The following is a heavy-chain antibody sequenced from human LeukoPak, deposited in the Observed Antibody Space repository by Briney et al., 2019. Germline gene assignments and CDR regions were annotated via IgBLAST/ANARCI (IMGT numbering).Heavy chain of an antibody. CDR3: AGVPAAEYPRRYYYYYYMDV. J-gene: IGHJ6*03. Sequence: PSETLSLTCTVSGGSISSHYWSWIRQPPGKGLEWIGYIYYSGSTNYNPSLKSRVTISVDTSKNQFFLKLSSVTAADTAVYYCAGVPAAEYPRRYYYYYYMDVWGKGTTVTVSS. CDR1: GGSISSHY. D-gene: IGHD2-2*01. CDR2: IYYSGST. V-gene: IGHV4-59*11.